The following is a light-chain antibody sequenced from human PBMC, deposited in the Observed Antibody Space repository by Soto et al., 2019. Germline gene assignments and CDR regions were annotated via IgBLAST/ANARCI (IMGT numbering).Light chain of an antibody. CDR3: QQSYSAPPLT. CDR2: AVS. CDR1: QSITNY. J-gene: IGKJ4*01. V-gene: IGKV1-39*01. Sequence: DIQMIQSPSSLSASVGDRVTITCRASQSITNYLNWYQQKPGKAPKLLIYAVSSLHSGVPSRFSGSASGTDFTLTISSLQPDDFATYYCQQSYSAPPLTFGGGTKVEIK.